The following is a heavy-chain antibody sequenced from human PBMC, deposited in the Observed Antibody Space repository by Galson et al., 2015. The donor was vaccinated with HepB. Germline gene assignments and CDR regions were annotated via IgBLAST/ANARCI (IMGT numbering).Heavy chain of an antibody. Sequence: SVKVSCKASGGTFTTYTTSWVRQAPGQGLEWMGGIIPIFDKTNYAQKFQGRVTITADESTSTVYMELSSLRYDDTAVYYCARDGEASGTYLDYWGQGTLVIVSS. J-gene: IGHJ4*02. CDR2: IIPIFDKT. CDR3: ARDGEASGTYLDY. D-gene: IGHD1-26*01. V-gene: IGHV1-69*13. CDR1: GGTFTTYT.